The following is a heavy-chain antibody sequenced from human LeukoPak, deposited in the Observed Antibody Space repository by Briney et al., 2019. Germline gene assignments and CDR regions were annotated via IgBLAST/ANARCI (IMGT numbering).Heavy chain of an antibody. J-gene: IGHJ6*03. CDR3: ARDRAYSSSFDYYYYYYMDV. CDR2: INPKSGGT. CDR1: GYTFTDYY. Sequence: ASVKVSCKASGYTFTDYYMNWVRQAPGQGLEWMGWINPKSGGTNYAQKFQGRVTMTGDTSISMAYMELSSLRSDDTAVYYCARDRAYSSSFDYYYYYYMDVWGKGTTVTVSS. V-gene: IGHV1-2*02. D-gene: IGHD6-6*01.